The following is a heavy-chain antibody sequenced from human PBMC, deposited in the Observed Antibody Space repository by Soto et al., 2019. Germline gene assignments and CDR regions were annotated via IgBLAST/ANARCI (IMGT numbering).Heavy chain of an antibody. J-gene: IGHJ4*02. CDR2: IYYTGST. CDR3: TRVNWYSEY. Sequence: QVHLQESGPGLVKPSETLSLTCTVSGLSITNNYWSWIRQPPGKGLEWIGYIYYTGSTNYDPSLKSRVTMSVDTSKNQFSLNLASLTAADTTLYYYTRVNWYSEYWGKGTMVIVSS. D-gene: IGHD1-20*01. V-gene: IGHV4-59*13. CDR1: GLSITNNY.